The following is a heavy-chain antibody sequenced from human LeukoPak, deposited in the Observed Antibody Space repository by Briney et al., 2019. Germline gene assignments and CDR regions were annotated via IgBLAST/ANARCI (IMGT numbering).Heavy chain of an antibody. Sequence: PGGSLRLSCAASGFPFSSYWMSWVRQASGKGLEWVANIKQDGSEKYYVDSVKGRFTISRDNAKNSLYLQMNSLRAEDTAVYYCARVGGWAYYYYGMDVWGQGTTVTVSS. CDR2: IKQDGSEK. D-gene: IGHD6-19*01. CDR1: GFPFSSYW. V-gene: IGHV3-7*03. CDR3: ARVGGWAYYYYGMDV. J-gene: IGHJ6*02.